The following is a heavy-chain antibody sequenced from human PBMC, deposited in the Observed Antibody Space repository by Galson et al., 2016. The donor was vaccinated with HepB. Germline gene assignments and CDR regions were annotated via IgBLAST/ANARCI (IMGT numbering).Heavy chain of an antibody. CDR2: IYLGGTT. Sequence: TLSLTCAVSGGSISSGGYSWNWIRQPPGKGLEWIGSIYLGGTTSYNPSLRSRVTISIDTSKDQFSLNLTSVTAADTAVYYCARGPWWLGGASIDYWGQGALVTVSS. V-gene: IGHV4-30-2*01. J-gene: IGHJ4*02. D-gene: IGHD2-8*02. CDR3: ARGPWWLGGASIDY. CDR1: GGSISSGGYS.